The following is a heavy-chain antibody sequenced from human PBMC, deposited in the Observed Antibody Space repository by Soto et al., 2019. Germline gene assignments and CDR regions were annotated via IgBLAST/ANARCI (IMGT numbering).Heavy chain of an antibody. Sequence: ASVKVSCKASGYTFTGYHMHWVRQAPGQGLEWMGWINPNSGGTNYAQKFQGRVTMTRDTSISTAYMELRSLRSDDTATYYCARVTSSIVVVPDYGMDVWGQGTTVTVSS. CDR3: ARVTSSIVVVPDYGMDV. J-gene: IGHJ6*02. CDR1: GYTFTGYH. CDR2: INPNSGGT. D-gene: IGHD2-2*01. V-gene: IGHV1-2*02.